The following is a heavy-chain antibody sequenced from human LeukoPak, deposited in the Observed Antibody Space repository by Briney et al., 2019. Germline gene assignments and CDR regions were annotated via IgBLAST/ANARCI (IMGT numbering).Heavy chain of an antibody. J-gene: IGHJ4*02. CDR1: GFTYSSYW. CDR3: ARDNRGSLGPFDC. D-gene: IGHD3-10*01. Sequence: PGGSLRLSCEASGFTYSSYWMHWVRQAPGKGLVRVSRVNGDGSSTTYADSVKGRFTVSRDNAKNTLYLQMNSLRAEDTAVYYCARDNRGSLGPFDCWGQGTLVTVSS. CDR2: VNGDGSST. V-gene: IGHV3-74*03.